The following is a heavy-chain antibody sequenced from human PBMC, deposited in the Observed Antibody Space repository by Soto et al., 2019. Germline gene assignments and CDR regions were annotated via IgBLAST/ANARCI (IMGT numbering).Heavy chain of an antibody. CDR1: GFTFSSYT. CDR2: ISGSGGST. J-gene: IGHJ6*02. D-gene: IGHD3-22*01. Sequence: EVQLLESGGGLVQPGGSLRLSCAASGFTFSSYTMSWVRQAPGKGLEWVSAISGSGGSTYYADSVKGRFTISRDNSKNTLYLQMNSLRAEDTAVYYCAKDLAHYYDSSGYYSTETNYGMDVWGQGTTVTVSS. V-gene: IGHV3-23*01. CDR3: AKDLAHYYDSSGYYSTETNYGMDV.